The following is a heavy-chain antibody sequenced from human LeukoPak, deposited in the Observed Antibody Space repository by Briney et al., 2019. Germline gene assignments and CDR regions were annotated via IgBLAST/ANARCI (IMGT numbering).Heavy chain of an antibody. Sequence: PGGSLRLSCAVSGFTFDDYAMHWVRQAPGKGLEWVSGINWNSDTRAYADSVKGRFAISRDNAKNSLHLEMNSLRPEDTAFYYCTKEHDYSNRHPAAYFDVSGQGTLVTVSS. CDR1: GFTFDDYA. V-gene: IGHV3-9*01. J-gene: IGHJ4*02. CDR3: TKEHDYSNRHPAAYFDV. D-gene: IGHD4-11*01. CDR2: INWNSDTR.